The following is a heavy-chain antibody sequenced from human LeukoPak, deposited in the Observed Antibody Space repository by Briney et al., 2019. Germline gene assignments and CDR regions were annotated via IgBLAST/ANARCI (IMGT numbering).Heavy chain of an antibody. CDR2: ISSSSTTI. J-gene: IGHJ4*02. CDR1: GFTFSAYS. D-gene: IGHD4-11*01. V-gene: IGHV3-48*01. CDR3: ARDPHSIPTYFDY. Sequence: PGGSLRLSCAASGFTFSAYSMNWVRQAPGKGLEWVSYISSSSTTIYYADSVKGRFTISRDNAKNSLYLQMNSLRAEDTAVYYCARDPHSIPTYFDYWGQGPLVTVSS.